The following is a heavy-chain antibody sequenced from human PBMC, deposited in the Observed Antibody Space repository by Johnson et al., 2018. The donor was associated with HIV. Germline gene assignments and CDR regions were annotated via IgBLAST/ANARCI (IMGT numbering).Heavy chain of an antibody. CDR1: AFTFSRHA. Sequence: QEQLVESGGGVVQPERSLRLSCLASAFTFSRHAMHWVRQAPGKGPEWVACISYDGSEKYYVNSVKGRFTISRDNSKSTLYLQMDSLRAEDTAVYYCATDYNFWSGRPDSFDVWGQGTMVSVSS. CDR3: ATDYNFWSGRPDSFDV. J-gene: IGHJ3*01. V-gene: IGHV3-30*14. CDR2: ISYDGSEK. D-gene: IGHD3-3*01.